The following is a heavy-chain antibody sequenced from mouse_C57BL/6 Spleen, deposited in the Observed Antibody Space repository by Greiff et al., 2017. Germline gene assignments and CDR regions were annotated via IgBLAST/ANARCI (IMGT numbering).Heavy chain of an antibody. J-gene: IGHJ4*01. CDR3: ARGGSYAMDY. CDR1: GYTFTSYW. Sequence: QVQLKQSGAELVRPGSSVKLSCKASGYTFTSYWMEWVKQRPGQGLEWIGNIYPSDSETHYNQKFKDKATLTVDKSSSTAYMQLSSLTSEDSAVYYCARGGSYAMDYWGQGTSVTVSS. V-gene: IGHV1-61*01. CDR2: IYPSDSET.